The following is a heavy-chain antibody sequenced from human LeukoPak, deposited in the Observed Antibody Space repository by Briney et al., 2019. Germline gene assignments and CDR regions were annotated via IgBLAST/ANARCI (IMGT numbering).Heavy chain of an antibody. CDR3: AKERARTTFLDS. CDR2: IKQDASEI. V-gene: IGHV3-7*04. J-gene: IGHJ4*02. Sequence: PGGSLRLSCAASGVPISGYWMSWVRQAPGKGLEWVANIKQDASEIYYVASVRGRFTISRDNAKNSVFLQMNSLRVDDTALYYCAKERARTTFLDSWGQGSLVTVSS. CDR1: GVPISGYW. D-gene: IGHD1-1*01.